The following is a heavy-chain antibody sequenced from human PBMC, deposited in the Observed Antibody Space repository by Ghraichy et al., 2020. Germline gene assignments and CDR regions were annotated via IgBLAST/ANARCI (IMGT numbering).Heavy chain of an antibody. Sequence: SGPTLVKPTQTLTLTCTFSAFSLSTSGEGVGWIRQPPRKALEWLALIYWDDDKRYTPSLKSRLTIMKDTSKNQVVLTMTNMDPVDTATYYCAHRRVVSSSLDYGRQGTLVTVSS. V-gene: IGHV2-5*02. CDR3: AHRRVVSSSLDY. CDR2: IYWDDDK. J-gene: IGHJ4*02. D-gene: IGHD6-6*01. CDR1: AFSLSTSGEG.